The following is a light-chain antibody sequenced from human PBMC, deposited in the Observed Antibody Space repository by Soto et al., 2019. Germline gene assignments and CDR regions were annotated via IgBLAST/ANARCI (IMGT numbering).Light chain of an antibody. CDR1: SSNIGSNY. CDR2: RNN. Sequence: QSVLTQPPSASGTPGQRVTISCSGSSSNIGSNYVYWYQQLPGTAPKLLIHRNNQRPSGVPDRFSGSKSGTSASLAISGLRSEDEADYYCAAWDDSLSGSYVFGTGTKVT. V-gene: IGLV1-47*01. J-gene: IGLJ1*01. CDR3: AAWDDSLSGSYV.